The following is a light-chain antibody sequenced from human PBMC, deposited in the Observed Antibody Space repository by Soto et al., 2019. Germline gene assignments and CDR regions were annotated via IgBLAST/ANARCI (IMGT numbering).Light chain of an antibody. CDR2: AAS. J-gene: IGKJ1*01. Sequence: DIQLTQSPSFLSASVGDRVTITCRASQGISSYLAWYQQKPGKAPKLLIYAASTLQSGVPSRFSGSGSGTEFTLTISSLQPEDFATYYCQQLNSYPHPFGQGTKVDIK. CDR1: QGISSY. CDR3: QQLNSYPHP. V-gene: IGKV1-9*01.